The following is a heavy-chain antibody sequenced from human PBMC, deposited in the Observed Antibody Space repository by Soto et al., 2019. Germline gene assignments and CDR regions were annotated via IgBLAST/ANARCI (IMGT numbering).Heavy chain of an antibody. D-gene: IGHD5-18*01. Sequence: GGSLRLSCAASGFTVISNYMSWVRQAPGKGLEWVSVIYSGVSTNYADSVKGRFTISRDNSKNTVYLQMNSLRAEDTAVYYCARARGGSYGIDYWGQGTLVTVSS. CDR1: GFTVISNY. V-gene: IGHV3-53*01. CDR3: ARARGGSYGIDY. CDR2: IYSGVST. J-gene: IGHJ4*02.